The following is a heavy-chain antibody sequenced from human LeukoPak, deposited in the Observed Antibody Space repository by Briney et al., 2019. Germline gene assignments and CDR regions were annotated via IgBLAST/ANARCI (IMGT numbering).Heavy chain of an antibody. CDR3: ARHSSRGFSYDFDS. CDR2: IYYSGST. D-gene: IGHD5-18*01. CDR1: GGSISSYY. Sequence: SETLSLTCTVSGGSISSYYWSWIRQPPGKGLEWIGYIYYSGSTNYNPSLKSRVTISVDTSRNQFSLKLSSVTAADTAVYYCARHSSRGFSYDFDSWGQGTLVTVSS. V-gene: IGHV4-59*08. J-gene: IGHJ4*02.